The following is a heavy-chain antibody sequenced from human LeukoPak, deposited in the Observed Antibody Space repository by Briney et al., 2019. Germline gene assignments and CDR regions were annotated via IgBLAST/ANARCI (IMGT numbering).Heavy chain of an antibody. CDR2: IYDSGRI. D-gene: IGHD3-16*01. J-gene: IGHJ5*02. V-gene: IGHV4-31*03. CDR3: ARHYGP. Sequence: TSETLSLTCTVSGDSISSGGYYWSWIRQHPGKGLEWIGYIYDSGRINYNPSLKSRVSMSIDTSKNQFSLKLSSVTAADTAVYYCARHYGPWGQGTLVTVSS. CDR1: GDSISSGGYY.